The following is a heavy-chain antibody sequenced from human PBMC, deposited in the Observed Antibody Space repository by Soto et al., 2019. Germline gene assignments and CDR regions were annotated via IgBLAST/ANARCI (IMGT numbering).Heavy chain of an antibody. J-gene: IGHJ4*02. CDR1: SGSISSDNW. CDR2: IYPSGNT. Sequence: QVQLQESGPGLVKPSGTLSLTCAVSSGSISSDNWWCWVRQPPGKGLEWIGEIYPSGNTNYNPSLRSRVTISVDRSKNQFSLKLSSVTAADTAVYYCARTYCSGGSCYSAFDYWGQGTLVTVSS. V-gene: IGHV4-4*02. D-gene: IGHD2-15*01. CDR3: ARTYCSGGSCYSAFDY.